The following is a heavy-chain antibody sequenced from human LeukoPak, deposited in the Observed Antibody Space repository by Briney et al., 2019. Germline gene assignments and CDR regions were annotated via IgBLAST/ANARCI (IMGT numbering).Heavy chain of an antibody. D-gene: IGHD1-26*01. J-gene: IGHJ4*02. V-gene: IGHV4-59*01. CDR3: ARDLGGIYFDY. CDR1: DASISGYY. CDR2: IHFSGST. Sequence: PSETLSLTCTVSDASISGYYWSWIRQPPGKGLEWIGSIHFSGSTNYNPSLRSRVIISVDTSENQLSLKLSSVTAADTAVYYCARDLGGIYFDYWGQGTLVTVSS.